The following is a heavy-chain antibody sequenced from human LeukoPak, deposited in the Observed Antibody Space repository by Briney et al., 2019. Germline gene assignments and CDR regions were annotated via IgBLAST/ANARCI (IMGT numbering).Heavy chain of an antibody. V-gene: IGHV3-48*03. CDR3: AKEGIGSSWFNWFDP. J-gene: IGHJ5*02. Sequence: PGGSLRLSCAASGFTFSSYEMNWVRQAPGKGLEWVSYISSSGSTIYYADSVKGRFTISRDNAKNSLYLQMNSLSAEDTALYYCAKEGIGSSWFNWFDPWGQGTLVTVSS. CDR2: ISSSGSTI. CDR1: GFTFSSYE. D-gene: IGHD6-13*01.